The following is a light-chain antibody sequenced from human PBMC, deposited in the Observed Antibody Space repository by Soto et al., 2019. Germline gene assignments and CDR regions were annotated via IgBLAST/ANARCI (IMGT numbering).Light chain of an antibody. Sequence: EIPMTQSPSTLSASVGDRVTITCRASQSISTWLAWYQQKPGKTPKVLIYKASTLASGVPTRFSGSGSGTEFTLTISSLQPDDFAIYYCLQYNTFARTFGQGTRVEIK. CDR1: QSISTW. V-gene: IGKV1-5*03. CDR2: KAS. CDR3: LQYNTFART. J-gene: IGKJ1*01.